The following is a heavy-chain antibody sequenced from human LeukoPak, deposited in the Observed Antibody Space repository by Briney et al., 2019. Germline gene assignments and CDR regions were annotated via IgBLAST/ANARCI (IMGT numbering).Heavy chain of an antibody. CDR3: ARGTGTGTYLDY. Sequence: SVKVSCKASGGTFTSYAINWVRLAPGQGLEWMGGIIPVFGTTNLALKFQGRVTIAADEYTKTAYMELSSLRSEDTAVYFCARGTGTGTYLDYWGQGTLVTVSS. D-gene: IGHD3/OR15-3a*01. V-gene: IGHV1-69*13. CDR1: GGTFTSYA. J-gene: IGHJ4*02. CDR2: IIPVFGTT.